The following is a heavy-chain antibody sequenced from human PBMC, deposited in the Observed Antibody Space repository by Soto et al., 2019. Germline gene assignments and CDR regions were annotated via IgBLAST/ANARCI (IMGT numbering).Heavy chain of an antibody. J-gene: IGHJ4*02. CDR1: GFTFSSYA. D-gene: IGHD3-9*01. V-gene: IGHV3-23*01. CDR3: AKDRGRYFDWSSTLHY. Sequence: GGSLRLSCAASGFTFSSYAMSWVRQAPGKGLEWVSAISGSGGSTYYADSVKGRFTISRDNSKNTLYLQMNSLRAEDTAVYYCAKDRGRYFDWSSTLHYWGQGTLVTVSS. CDR2: ISGSGGST.